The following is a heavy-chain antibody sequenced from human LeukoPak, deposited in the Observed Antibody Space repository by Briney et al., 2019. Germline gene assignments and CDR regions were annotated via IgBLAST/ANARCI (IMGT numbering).Heavy chain of an antibody. D-gene: IGHD5-24*01. CDR2: ISGSGGST. Sequence: SGGSLRLSCADSGFTFSSYAMSWVRQAPGKGLEWVSGISGSGGSTYYADSVKGRFTISRDNSKNTLYLQMNSLRAEDTAVYYCAKDPGDGYNRLHYFDYWGQGTLVTVSS. CDR1: GFTFSSYA. J-gene: IGHJ4*02. CDR3: AKDPGDGYNRLHYFDY. V-gene: IGHV3-23*01.